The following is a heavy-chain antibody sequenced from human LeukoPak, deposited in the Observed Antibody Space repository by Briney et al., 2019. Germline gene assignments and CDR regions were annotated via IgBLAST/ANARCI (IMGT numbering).Heavy chain of an antibody. CDR2: IYTSGST. CDR1: GGSISSYY. CDR3: ARDKDTAAANWFDP. J-gene: IGHJ5*02. Sequence: SETLSLTCTVSGGSISSYYWSWIRQPAGKGLEWIGRIYTSGSTNYNPSLKSRVTMSVDTSKNQFSLKLSSVTAADTAVYYCARDKDTAAANWFDPWGQGTLVTVSS. V-gene: IGHV4-4*07. D-gene: IGHD2-2*01.